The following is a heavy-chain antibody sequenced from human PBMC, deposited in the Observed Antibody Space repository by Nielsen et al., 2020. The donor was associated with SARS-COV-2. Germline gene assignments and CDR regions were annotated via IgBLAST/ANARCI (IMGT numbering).Heavy chain of an antibody. CDR2: ISSSGSTI. Sequence: VRQAPGKGLEWVSYISSSGSTIYYADSVKGRFTISRDNAKNSLYLQMNSLRAEDTAVYYCARDMSERWLQSFFYYGMDVWGQGTTVTVSS. V-gene: IGHV3-48*03. D-gene: IGHD5-24*01. CDR3: ARDMSERWLQSFFYYGMDV. J-gene: IGHJ6*02.